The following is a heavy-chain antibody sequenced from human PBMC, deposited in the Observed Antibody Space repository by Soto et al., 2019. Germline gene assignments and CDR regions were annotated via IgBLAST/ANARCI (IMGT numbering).Heavy chain of an antibody. D-gene: IGHD3-3*01. CDR1: GFRFRYHA. CDR3: VRGASYDDSWTGSYGLDY. V-gene: IGHV3-30*04. CDR2: ISPDGSDR. J-gene: IGHJ4*02. Sequence: QGQLVESGGGVVQPGKSLRLSCAASGFRFRYHAMHWVRQAPGRGLEWVAVISPDGSDRYYAVSVKGRLTISRDNYQNTLFLEMSSLKVEDTAIYYCVRGASYDDSWTGSYGLDYWGQGTLVTVSS.